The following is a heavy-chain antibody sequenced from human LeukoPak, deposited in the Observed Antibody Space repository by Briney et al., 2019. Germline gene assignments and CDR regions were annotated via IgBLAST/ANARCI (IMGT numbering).Heavy chain of an antibody. CDR3: ARRVAVARRDAFDI. CDR1: GYTFTNYG. J-gene: IGHJ3*02. V-gene: IGHV1-18*01. CDR2: ISSYNGNT. Sequence: ASVNVSCKASGYTFTNYGISWVRQAPGQGLEWMGWISSYNGNTNYAQKLQGRVTMSTDTSTGTAYMELRSLRSDDTAVYYCARRVAVARRDAFDIWGQGTMVTVSS. D-gene: IGHD6-19*01.